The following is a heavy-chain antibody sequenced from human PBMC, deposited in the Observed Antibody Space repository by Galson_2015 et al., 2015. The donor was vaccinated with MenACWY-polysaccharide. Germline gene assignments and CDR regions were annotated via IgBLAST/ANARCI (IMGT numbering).Heavy chain of an antibody. J-gene: IGHJ4*02. D-gene: IGHD6-6*01. CDR3: ASAGLQIEYSSSFDLDY. V-gene: IGHV1-45*02. CDR1: GGTFSSYT. Sequence: SVKVSCKASGGTFSSYTISWVRQAPGQALEWMGWITPFNGNTNYAQKFQDRVTITRDRSMSTAYMELSSLRSEDTAMYYCASAGLQIEYSSSFDLDYWGQGTLVTVSS. CDR2: ITPFNGNT.